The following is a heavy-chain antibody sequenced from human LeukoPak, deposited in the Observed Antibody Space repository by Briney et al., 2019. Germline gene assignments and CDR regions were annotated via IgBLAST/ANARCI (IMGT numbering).Heavy chain of an antibody. V-gene: IGHV3-7*01. J-gene: IGHJ3*02. Sequence: GSLRLSCAASGFTFSSYWMSWARQAPGKGLEWVANIKQDGSEKYYVDSVKGRFTISRDNAKNSLYLQMNSLRAEDTAVYYCARDSGLRFLEWLPVSTFDIWGQGTMVTVSS. CDR1: GFTFSSYW. D-gene: IGHD3-3*01. CDR3: ARDSGLRFLEWLPVSTFDI. CDR2: IKQDGSEK.